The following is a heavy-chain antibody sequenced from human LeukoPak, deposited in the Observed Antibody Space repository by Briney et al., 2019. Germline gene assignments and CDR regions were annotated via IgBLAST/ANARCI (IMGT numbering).Heavy chain of an antibody. CDR3: ARELRRRWYFDL. D-gene: IGHD3-10*01. Sequence: ASVKVSCKASGYTFTGYYMHWVRQAPGQGPEWMGWINPNSGGTNYAQKFQGRVTMSRDTSISTAYMELAFLRSDDTAVYYCARELRRRWYFDLWGRGTLVTVSS. V-gene: IGHV1-2*02. J-gene: IGHJ2*01. CDR2: INPNSGGT. CDR1: GYTFTGYY.